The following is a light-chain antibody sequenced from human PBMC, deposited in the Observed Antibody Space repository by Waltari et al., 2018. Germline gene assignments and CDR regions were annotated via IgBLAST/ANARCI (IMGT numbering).Light chain of an antibody. CDR3: CSFVGSYTSV. Sequence: QPRSVSGSPGQSVSISCTGSNSDVGGYNYVSWYQQYPGRAPKMLIYDVNKRSSGVPDRFSGSKVGNTASLTISGLLPEDEADYYCCSFVGSYTSVFGGGTKVTVL. J-gene: IGLJ2*01. CDR2: DVN. V-gene: IGLV2-11*01. CDR1: NSDVGGYNY.